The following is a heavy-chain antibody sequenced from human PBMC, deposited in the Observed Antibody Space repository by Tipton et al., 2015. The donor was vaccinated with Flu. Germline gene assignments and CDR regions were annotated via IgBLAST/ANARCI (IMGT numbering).Heavy chain of an antibody. CDR1: GFSLSTSGVG. D-gene: IGHD5-24*01. J-gene: IGHJ4*02. CDR2: IYWDDDK. Sequence: LVKPTQTLTLTCTFSGFSLSTSGVGVGWIRQPPGKALEWLALIYWDDDKRYSPSLKSRLTITKDTSKNQVVLTMTNMDPVDTATYYCAHRRGDGYPSSWGQGTLVTFSS. V-gene: IGHV2-5*02. CDR3: AHRRGDGYPSS.